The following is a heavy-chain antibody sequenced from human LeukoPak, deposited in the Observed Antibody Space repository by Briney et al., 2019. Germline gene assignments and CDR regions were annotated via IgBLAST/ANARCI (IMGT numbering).Heavy chain of an antibody. Sequence: PGGSLRLSCAASGFTFDDYAMHWVRQAPGKGLEWVSGISWNSGSIGYADSVKGRFTISRDNAKNSPYLQMNSLRAEDTAVYYCARDWCSSGWCYYFDYWGQGTLVTVSS. CDR2: ISWNSGSI. CDR1: GFTFDDYA. J-gene: IGHJ4*02. D-gene: IGHD6-19*01. CDR3: ARDWCSSGWCYYFDY. V-gene: IGHV3-9*01.